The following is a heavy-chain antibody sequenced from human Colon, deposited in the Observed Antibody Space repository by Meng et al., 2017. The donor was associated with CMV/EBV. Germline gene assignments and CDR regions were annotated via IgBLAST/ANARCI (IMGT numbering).Heavy chain of an antibody. V-gene: IGHV1-46*01. CDR1: GNTLTSSY. CDR2: IDPSGGST. J-gene: IGHJ4*02. Sequence: SCKASGNTLTSSYIQWVRQAPGQGLEWMGRIDPSGGSTTYAQAFEGRVIMTRDTSTSTVHMELTSLRSEDTAVYYCARAIAAAGHFDYWGQGTLVTSPQ. CDR3: ARAIAAAGHFDY. D-gene: IGHD6-13*01.